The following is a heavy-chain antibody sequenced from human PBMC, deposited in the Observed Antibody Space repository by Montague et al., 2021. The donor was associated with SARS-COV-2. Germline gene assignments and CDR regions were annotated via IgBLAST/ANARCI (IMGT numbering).Heavy chain of an antibody. V-gene: IGHV4-30-2*05. CDR1: GGSVSSVDFF. J-gene: IGHJ5*02. Sequence: TLSLTCAVSGGSVSSVDFFWTWVRQPPGRGLEWFGSISHSGGSKYNPSVKSRIALSLATSANHFSLSLNSVTAADSATYYCARVTVIVVTSGGTLHWFDPWGQGALVTVSS. CDR3: ARVTVIVVTSGGTLHWFDP. D-gene: IGHD2-21*01. CDR2: ISHSGGS.